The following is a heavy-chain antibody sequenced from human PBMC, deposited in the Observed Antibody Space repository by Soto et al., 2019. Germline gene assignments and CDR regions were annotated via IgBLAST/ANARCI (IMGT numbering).Heavy chain of an antibody. Sequence: HRGGSLRLSCAASGFTFSSYEMNWVRQAPGKGLEWVSYISSSGSTIYYADSVKGRFTISRDNAKNSLYLQMNSLRAEDTAVYYCARDYSSSWNNWFDPWGQGTLVTVSS. V-gene: IGHV3-48*03. J-gene: IGHJ5*02. CDR3: ARDYSSSWNNWFDP. CDR2: ISSSGSTI. CDR1: GFTFSSYE. D-gene: IGHD6-13*01.